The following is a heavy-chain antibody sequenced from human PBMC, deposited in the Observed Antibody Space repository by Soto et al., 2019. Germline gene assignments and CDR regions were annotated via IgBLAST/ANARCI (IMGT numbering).Heavy chain of an antibody. V-gene: IGHV4-39*01. CDR1: GGFVSSSSYS. CDR2: IYSSENT. J-gene: IGHJ6*02. D-gene: IGHD3-10*01. CDR3: ARHSPPFFYGSGPWDV. Sequence: SETLSLTCSVSGGFVSSSSYSWGWIRQSPGKGLEWIGTIYSSENTYYNPSLLSRVTISVDTSKNEFSLKLSSLIAADTAVYYCARHSPPFFYGSGPWDVWGQGTTVTVSS.